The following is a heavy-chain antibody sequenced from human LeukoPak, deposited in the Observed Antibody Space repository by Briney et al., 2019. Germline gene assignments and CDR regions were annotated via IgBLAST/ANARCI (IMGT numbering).Heavy chain of an antibody. D-gene: IGHD2-15*01. CDR2: INSDGSST. Sequence: GGSPRLSCAASGFTFSSYWMHWVRQAPGKGLVWVSRINSDGSSTSYADSVKGRFTISRDNAKNTLYLQMNSLRAEDTAVYYCARSGEVVAATKLYYYYYYMDVWGKGTTVTVSS. J-gene: IGHJ6*03. CDR1: GFTFSSYW. V-gene: IGHV3-74*01. CDR3: ARSGEVVAATKLYYYYYYMDV.